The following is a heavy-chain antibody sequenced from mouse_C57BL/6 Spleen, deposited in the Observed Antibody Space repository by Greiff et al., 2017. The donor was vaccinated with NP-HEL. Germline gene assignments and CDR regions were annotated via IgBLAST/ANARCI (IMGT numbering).Heavy chain of an antibody. CDR2: IHPNSGST. Sequence: QVQLQQSGAELVKPGASVKLSCKASGYTFTSYWMHWVKQRPGQGLEWIGMIHPNSGSTNYNEKFKSKATLTVDKSSSTAYMQLSSLTSEDSAVYYCALTTVVARAMDYWGQGTSVTVSS. CDR3: ALTTVVARAMDY. CDR1: GYTFTSYW. V-gene: IGHV1-64*01. J-gene: IGHJ4*01. D-gene: IGHD1-1*01.